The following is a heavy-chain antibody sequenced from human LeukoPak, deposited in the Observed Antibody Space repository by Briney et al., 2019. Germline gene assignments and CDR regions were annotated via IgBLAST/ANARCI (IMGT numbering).Heavy chain of an antibody. V-gene: IGHV4-39*01. Sequence: SETLSLTCTVSGGSIISSGDYWWGWIRQPPGKGLEWIGSIYYTGTTYNDPSLKSRVTISVDTSESHFSLRLTSVTAADTAVYYCARQRASGTWAFDIWGQGTMVTVSS. J-gene: IGHJ3*02. CDR2: IYYTGTT. D-gene: IGHD3-10*01. CDR1: GGSIISSGDY. CDR3: ARQRASGTWAFDI.